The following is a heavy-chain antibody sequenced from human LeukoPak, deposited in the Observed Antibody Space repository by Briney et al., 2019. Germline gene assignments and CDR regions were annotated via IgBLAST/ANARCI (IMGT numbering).Heavy chain of an antibody. CDR2: ISSSSSYI. V-gene: IGHV3-21*01. J-gene: IGHJ5*02. D-gene: IGHD2-2*01. Sequence: PGGSLRLSCAASGFTFNTYSMNWVRQAPGKGLEWVSSISSSSSYIYYADSVKGRFTISRDNAKNSLYLQMNSLRAEDTAVYYCARIEYHPASGFDPWGQGTLVTVCS. CDR3: ARIEYHPASGFDP. CDR1: GFTFNTYS.